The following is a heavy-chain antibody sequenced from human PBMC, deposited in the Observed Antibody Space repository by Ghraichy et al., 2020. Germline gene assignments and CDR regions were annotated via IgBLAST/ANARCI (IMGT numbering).Heavy chain of an antibody. CDR2: IIPILGIA. Sequence: SVKVSCKASGGTFSSYTISWVRQAPGQGLEWMGRIIPILGIANYAQKFQGRVTITADKSTSTAYMELSSLRSEDTAVYYCAREYGEITFGGVIPPGFWFDPWGQGTLVTVSS. CDR1: GGTFSSYT. J-gene: IGHJ5*02. V-gene: IGHV1-69*04. D-gene: IGHD3-16*02. CDR3: AREYGEITFGGVIPPGFWFDP.